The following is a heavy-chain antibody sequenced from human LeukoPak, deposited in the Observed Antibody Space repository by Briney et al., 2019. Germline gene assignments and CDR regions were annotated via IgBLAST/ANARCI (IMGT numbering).Heavy chain of an antibody. Sequence: ASVKVSCKASGYTFTGYYMHWVRQAPGQGLEWMGWINPNSGGTNYAQKFQGRVAMTRDTSINTAYMDLSRLRSDDTAVYYCARGDYDILTGWPYWGQGTLVTVSS. CDR3: ARGDYDILTGWPY. CDR1: GYTFTGYY. CDR2: INPNSGGT. J-gene: IGHJ4*02. V-gene: IGHV1-2*02. D-gene: IGHD3-9*01.